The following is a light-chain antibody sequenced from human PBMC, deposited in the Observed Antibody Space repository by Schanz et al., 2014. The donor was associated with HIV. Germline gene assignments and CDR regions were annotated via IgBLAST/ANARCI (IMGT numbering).Light chain of an antibody. CDR2: NTY. CDR1: SSSLKTNT. CDR3: AAWDGSLNVWV. J-gene: IGLJ3*02. Sequence: QSVLTQPPSASGTPGQRVTISCSGSSSSLKTNTVNWFQHPPGTAPKLLIYNTYHRPSGVPDRFSGSGSGTSASLAITGLRSEDEADYYCAAWDGSLNVWVFGGGTKLTVL. V-gene: IGLV1-44*01.